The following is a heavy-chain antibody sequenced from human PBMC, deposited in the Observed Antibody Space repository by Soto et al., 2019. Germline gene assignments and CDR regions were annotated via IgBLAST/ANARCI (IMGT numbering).Heavy chain of an antibody. J-gene: IGHJ3*02. CDR1: GFTFSSYA. D-gene: IGHD3-10*01. V-gene: IGHV3-23*01. CDR2: ISGSGGST. CDR3: AKDINYYGSVPGAFDI. Sequence: GGSLRLSCAASGFTFSSYAMSWVRQAPGKGLEWVSAISGSGGSTYYADSVKGRFTISRDNSKNTLYLQMNSLRAEDTAVYYCAKDINYYGSVPGAFDIWGQGTMVTVSS.